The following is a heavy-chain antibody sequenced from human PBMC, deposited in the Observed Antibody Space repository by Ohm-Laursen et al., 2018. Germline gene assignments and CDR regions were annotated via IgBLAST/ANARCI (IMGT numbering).Heavy chain of an antibody. D-gene: IGHD6-6*01. CDR1: GFTFSSYS. CDR2: ISSSSSYI. V-gene: IGHV3-21*01. J-gene: IGHJ4*02. CDR3: ARDRIAARRGDFDY. Sequence: GSLRLSCAASGFTFSSYSMNWVRQAPGKGLEWVSSISSSSSYIYYADSVKGRFTISRDNAKNSLYLQMNSLRAEDTAVYYCARDRIAARRGDFDYWGQGTLVTVSS.